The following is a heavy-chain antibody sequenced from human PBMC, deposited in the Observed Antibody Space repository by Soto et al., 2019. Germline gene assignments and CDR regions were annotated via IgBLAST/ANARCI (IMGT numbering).Heavy chain of an antibody. J-gene: IGHJ6*02. Sequence: SVTGRFTISRDNAKKSVYLQMHSLRAEDTAVYYCARETGSYNRNDGLMDVWGQGTTVTVSS. CDR3: ARETGSYNRNDGLMDV. V-gene: IGHV3-21*01. D-gene: IGHD1-20*01.